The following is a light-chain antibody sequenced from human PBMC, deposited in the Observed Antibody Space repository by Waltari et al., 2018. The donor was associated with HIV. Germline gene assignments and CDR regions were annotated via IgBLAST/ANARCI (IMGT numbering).Light chain of an antibody. CDR1: SNNIGGYNY. CDR3: SSYTTSSTLGGV. Sequence: QSALTQPASVSGSPGQSSTISCTGTSNNIGGYNYVSWYHQHPGKDPKLMLYEVSNRPSGVSNRVSGSKSGNTASLTISGLQAEDEADYYCSSYTTSSTLGGVFGTGTKVTVL. CDR2: EVS. J-gene: IGLJ1*01. V-gene: IGLV2-14*01.